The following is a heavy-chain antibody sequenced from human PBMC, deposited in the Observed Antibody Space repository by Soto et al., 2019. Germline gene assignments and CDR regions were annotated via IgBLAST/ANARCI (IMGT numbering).Heavy chain of an antibody. J-gene: IGHJ6*02. D-gene: IGHD3-9*01. CDR2: VHDSWGS. V-gene: IGHV4-59*01. CDR3: ARAGYDTTEGAYYYYGMDV. Sequence: SETLSLTCTVSGGSISNYYWSWFRQTPGKGLEWIGYVHDSWGSNYNPSLKSRVTISVDTSKNQFSLKLSSVTAADTAVYYCARAGYDTTEGAYYYYGMDVWGQGTTVTVSS. CDR1: GGSISNYY.